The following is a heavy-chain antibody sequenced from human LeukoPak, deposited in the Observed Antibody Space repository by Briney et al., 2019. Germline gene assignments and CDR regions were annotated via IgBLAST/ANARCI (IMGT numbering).Heavy chain of an antibody. V-gene: IGHV4-34*01. CDR1: GGSFSDYY. CDR3: ASRHFLGELSDEYYFDY. CDR2: INHSGSP. J-gene: IGHJ4*02. Sequence: SETLSLTCAVYGGSFSDYYWTWIRQPPGKGLEWIGEINHSGSPNNNPSLKSRVSISFDTSKNQFSLKLSSVTAADTAVYYCASRHFLGELSDEYYFDYWGQGTLVTVSS. D-gene: IGHD3-16*02.